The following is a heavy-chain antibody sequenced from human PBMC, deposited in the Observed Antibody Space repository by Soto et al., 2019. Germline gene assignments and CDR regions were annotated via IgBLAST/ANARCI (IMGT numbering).Heavy chain of an antibody. CDR3: SRDVVVGAKALNY. CDR2: IKEDGSEK. J-gene: IGHJ4*02. CDR1: GFTFSNYW. V-gene: IGHV3-7*01. Sequence: GGSLRLSCTASGFTFSNYWMTWVRQAPGKGLEWVANIKEDGSEKHYVDSVKGRFTISRDNAKNSLYLQMNSLRVEDTAVYFCSRDVVVGAKALNYWGQGALVTVS. D-gene: IGHD2-15*01.